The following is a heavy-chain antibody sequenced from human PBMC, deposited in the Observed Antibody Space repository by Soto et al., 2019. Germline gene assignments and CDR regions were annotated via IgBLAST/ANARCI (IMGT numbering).Heavy chain of an antibody. CDR2: INHSGST. J-gene: IGHJ5*02. D-gene: IGHD6-13*01. V-gene: IGHV4-34*01. CDR3: ARNVGYSSSIWLDP. CDR1: GGSFSGYY. Sequence: PSETLSLTCAVYGGSFSGYYWSWIRQPPGKGLEWIGEINHSGSTNYNPSLKSRVTISVDTSKNQFSLKLSSVTAADTAAYYCARNVGYSSSIWLDPWGQGTLVTVSS.